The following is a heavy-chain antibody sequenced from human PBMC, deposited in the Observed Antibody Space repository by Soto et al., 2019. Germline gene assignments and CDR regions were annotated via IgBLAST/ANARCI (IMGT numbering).Heavy chain of an antibody. V-gene: IGHV4-4*02. CDR2: IYHTETT. CDR3: ARYDFGTFDN. Sequence: SETLSLTCAVSGDSVSSSFWWTWVRQPPGKGLEWIGEIYHTETTNYAPSLKSRVTISLDKSMNQFSLRFNSVTPADTAVYYCARYDFGTFDNWGQGIRVTVSS. J-gene: IGHJ4*02. CDR1: GDSVSSSFW. D-gene: IGHD4-17*01.